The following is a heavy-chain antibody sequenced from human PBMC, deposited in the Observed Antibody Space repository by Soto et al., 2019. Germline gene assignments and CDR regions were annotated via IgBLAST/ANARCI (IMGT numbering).Heavy chain of an antibody. CDR2: INHSGTT. CDR1: GGSVSGYF. Sequence: QVQLQQWGAGLLKPSETLSLTCAVYGGSVSGYFWSWIRQPPGKGLEWIGEINHSGTTSYSPSLECRVTTSVDTSKNQCSLRLSSVTAADTAIYYCARRYCSDSYCSYFDYWGRGTLVTVSS. D-gene: IGHD2-15*01. J-gene: IGHJ4*02. V-gene: IGHV4-34*02. CDR3: ARRYCSDSYCSYFDY.